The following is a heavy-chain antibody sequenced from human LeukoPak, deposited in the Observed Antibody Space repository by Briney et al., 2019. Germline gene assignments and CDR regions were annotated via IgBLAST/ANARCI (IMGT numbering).Heavy chain of an antibody. V-gene: IGHV3-23*01. CDR3: ARDREVGGYYYYYYMDV. J-gene: IGHJ6*03. CDR1: GFTFSSYA. Sequence: GGSLRLSCAASGFTFSSYAVSWVRQAPGKGLEWVSAISGSGGSTYYADSVKGRFTISRDNSKNTLYLQMNSLRAEDTAVYYCARDREVGGYYYYYYMDVWGKGTTVTVSS. CDR2: ISGSGGST.